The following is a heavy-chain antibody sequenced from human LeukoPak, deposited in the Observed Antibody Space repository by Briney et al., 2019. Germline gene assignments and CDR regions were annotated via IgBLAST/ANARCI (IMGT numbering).Heavy chain of an antibody. CDR2: IYYSGST. D-gene: IGHD3-10*01. J-gene: IGHJ4*02. Sequence: PSETLSLTCTVSGGSISSYYWSWIRQPPGKGLEWIGYIYYSGSTNYNPSLKSRVTISVDKSKNQFSLKLSSVTAADTAVYYCASLYGSGSYYKIDYWGQGTLVTVSS. CDR3: ASLYGSGSYYKIDY. V-gene: IGHV4-59*12. CDR1: GGSISSYY.